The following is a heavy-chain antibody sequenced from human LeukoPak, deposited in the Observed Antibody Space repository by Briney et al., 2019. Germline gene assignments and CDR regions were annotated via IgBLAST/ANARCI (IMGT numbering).Heavy chain of an antibody. J-gene: IGHJ6*02. CDR3: ARGDLSSGWSYYYYGMDV. Sequence: ASVKVSCKASGYTFTSYYMHWVRQAPGQGLEWMGIINPSGGSTSYAQKFQGRVTMTMDTSTSTVYMELSSLRSEDTAVYYCARGDLSSGWSYYYYGMDVWGQGTTVTVSS. CDR1: GYTFTSYY. V-gene: IGHV1-46*01. CDR2: INPSGGST. D-gene: IGHD6-19*01.